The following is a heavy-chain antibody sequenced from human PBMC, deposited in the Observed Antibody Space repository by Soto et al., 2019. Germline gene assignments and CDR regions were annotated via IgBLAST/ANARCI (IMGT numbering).Heavy chain of an antibody. D-gene: IGHD3-3*01. J-gene: IGHJ6*02. CDR1: GGSSSNNDYY. CDR2: IFYSGST. CDR3: ARAIFGVVLARYSMDV. Sequence: SETLSLTCTASGGSSSNNDYYWSWIRQPPGKGLECNGYIFYSGSTYYNPSLERRITMSVVTSKNQFSLQLRSVTPADTAVYVCARAIFGVVLARYSMDVWGQGTTVTVSS. V-gene: IGHV4-30-4*01.